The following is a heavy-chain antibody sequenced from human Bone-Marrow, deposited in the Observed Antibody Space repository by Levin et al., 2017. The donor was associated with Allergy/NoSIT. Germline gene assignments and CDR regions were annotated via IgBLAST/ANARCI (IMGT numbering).Heavy chain of an antibody. CDR1: GFTLSSYS. J-gene: IGHJ6*02. CDR2: ISSSSDTI. V-gene: IGHV3-48*02. Sequence: GGSLRLSCAASGFTLSSYSMNWVRQAPGKGLEWVSYISSSSDTINYADSVKGRFTISRDNAKNSLYLQMNSLRDEDTAVYYCVRGGIFGLVISYYGMDVWGQGTTVTVSS. D-gene: IGHD3/OR15-3a*01. CDR3: VRGGIFGLVISYYGMDV.